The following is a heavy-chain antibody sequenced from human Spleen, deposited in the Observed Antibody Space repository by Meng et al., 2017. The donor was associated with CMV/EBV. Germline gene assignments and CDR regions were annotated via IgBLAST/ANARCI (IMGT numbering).Heavy chain of an antibody. CDR2: SESYGRST. D-gene: IGHD6-13*01. J-gene: IGHJ4*02. CDR1: GFTFSSYW. CDR3: VRDRGPVAGTLDY. Sequence: ESLKISCAASGFTFSSYWMHWVRQGPGKGLVWVSRSESYGRSTKYADSVKGRFTISRDNAKNTLYLQMNSLRAEDTAVYYCVRDRGPVAGTLDYWGQGILVTVSS. V-gene: IGHV3-74*01.